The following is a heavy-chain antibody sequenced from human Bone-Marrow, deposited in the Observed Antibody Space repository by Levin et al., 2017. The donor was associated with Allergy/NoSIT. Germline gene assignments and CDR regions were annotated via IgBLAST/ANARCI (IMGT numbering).Heavy chain of an antibody. CDR3: ARQEGEGSTTKLWYFDL. V-gene: IGHV4-59*08. CDR2: IYYSGST. Sequence: SETLSLTCTVSGGSISSYYWSWIRQPPGKGLEWIGYIYYSGSTNYNPSLKSRVTISVDTSKNQFSLKLSSVTAADTAVYYCARQEGEGSTTKLWYFDLWGRGTLVTVSS. D-gene: IGHD3-10*01. CDR1: GGSISSYY. J-gene: IGHJ2*01.